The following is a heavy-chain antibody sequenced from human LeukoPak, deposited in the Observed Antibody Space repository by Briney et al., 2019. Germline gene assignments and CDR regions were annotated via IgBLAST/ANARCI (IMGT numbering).Heavy chain of an antibody. CDR2: IYHSGNT. CDR3: AREEMPGKFDY. D-gene: IGHD1-26*01. Sequence: LETLSLTCAVSGGSISSSNWWSWVRQPPGKGLEWIGEIYHSGNTNYNPSLKSRVTISLDKSKNQFSLKLRSVTAADTAVYYCAREEMPGKFDYWGQGTLATVSS. CDR1: GGSISSSNW. V-gene: IGHV4-4*02. J-gene: IGHJ4*02.